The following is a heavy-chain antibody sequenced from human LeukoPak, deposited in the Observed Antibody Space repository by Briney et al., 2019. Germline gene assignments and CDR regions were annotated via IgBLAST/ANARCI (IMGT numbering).Heavy chain of an antibody. V-gene: IGHV4-39*01. J-gene: IGHJ4*02. CDR1: GDSISTSRYY. CDR2: IYYSGST. Sequence: SETLSLTCTVSGDSISTSRYYWAWIRQPPGKGLEWIGTIYYSGSTHYNPSLKSRVTISVDTSKNQFSLELSSVTAADTAVYYCARRHDQDGFDYWGQGTLVTVAS. D-gene: IGHD3-3*01. CDR3: ARRHDQDGFDY.